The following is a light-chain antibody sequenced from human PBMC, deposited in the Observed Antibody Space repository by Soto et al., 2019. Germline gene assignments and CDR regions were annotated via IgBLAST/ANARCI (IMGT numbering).Light chain of an antibody. CDR3: QQTYSAPLT. J-gene: IGKJ4*01. V-gene: IGKV1-39*01. CDR2: AAS. CDR1: PSISNY. Sequence: DIQMTQSPSSLSASVGDRVTITCRASPSISNYLSWHQQKPGKAPKLLIYAASSLHSGVPSRFSGSVSGTDFTLTSSSLQPEDFATYYSQQTYSAPLTFGGGTTVQIK.